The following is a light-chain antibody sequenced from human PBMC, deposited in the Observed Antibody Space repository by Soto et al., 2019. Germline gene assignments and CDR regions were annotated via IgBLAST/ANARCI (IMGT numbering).Light chain of an antibody. CDR3: QQYDSTPSS. V-gene: IGKV3-20*01. J-gene: IGKJ1*01. CDR2: GAY. Sequence: EIVLTQSPGILSLSPGERATLSCRASQSVSSDDSAWYQQRRGQAPRFLIYGAYYTAPGIPDRFLGSGSGTDFTFTISSLEPEDYAVYFCQQYDSTPSSFGQGTKVEI. CDR1: QSVSSDD.